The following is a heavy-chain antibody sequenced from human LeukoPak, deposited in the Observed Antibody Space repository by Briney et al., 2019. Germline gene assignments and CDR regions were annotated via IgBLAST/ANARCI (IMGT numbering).Heavy chain of an antibody. CDR2: ISHDLTYE. Sequence: PGGSLRLSCAASGFPFSAYGMHWVRQAPGKGLEWVAVISHDLTYEAYADSVKGRFTVSRDDSKNTVYVQMNNLRAEDTAFYYCARDLNNYFDYWGLGTLVTVSS. V-gene: IGHV3-30*03. CDR3: ARDLNNYFDY. J-gene: IGHJ4*02. CDR1: GFPFSAYG.